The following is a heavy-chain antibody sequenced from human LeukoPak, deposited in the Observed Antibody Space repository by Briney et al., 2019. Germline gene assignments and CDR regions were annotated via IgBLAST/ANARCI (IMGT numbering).Heavy chain of an antibody. Sequence: SETLSLTCTVSGGSISTSNYYWGWIRQPPGKGLEWIGSIYYSGSTYYNPSLKSRVTISVDTSKNQFSLKLSSVTAADTAVYYCASSRSSSHYYYYMDVWGKGTTVTVSS. J-gene: IGHJ6*03. CDR1: GGSISTSNYY. V-gene: IGHV4-39*07. CDR2: IYYSGST. CDR3: ASSRSSSHYYYYMDV. D-gene: IGHD6-13*01.